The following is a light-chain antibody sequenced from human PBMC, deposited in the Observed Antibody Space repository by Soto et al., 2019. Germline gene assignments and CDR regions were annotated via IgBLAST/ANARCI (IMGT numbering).Light chain of an antibody. CDR2: GAS. CDR1: QSVSRNY. CDR3: QQYGSSPTWT. J-gene: IGKJ1*01. Sequence: DSVLTQSPGTLSLSPGERATLSCRASQSVSRNYLALYQQKPGQAPSHLIYGASTRATGIPDRFSGSGSGTDFTLTISRLEPEDSAVYYCQQYGSSPTWTFGQGTKVDIK. V-gene: IGKV3-20*01.